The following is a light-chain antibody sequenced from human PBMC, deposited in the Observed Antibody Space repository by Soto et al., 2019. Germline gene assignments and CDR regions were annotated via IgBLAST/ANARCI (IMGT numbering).Light chain of an antibody. CDR3: SSYTSSSTLFYV. CDR2: EVS. J-gene: IGLJ1*01. CDR1: SSDVGGYNY. V-gene: IGLV2-14*01. Sequence: QSALTQPASVSGSPGQSITISCTGTSSDVGGYNYVSWYQQHPGKAPKLMIYEVSNRPSGVSNRFSGSKSGNTASLTISGLQAEDEAEYYCSSYTSSSTLFYVFGTGTKVTVL.